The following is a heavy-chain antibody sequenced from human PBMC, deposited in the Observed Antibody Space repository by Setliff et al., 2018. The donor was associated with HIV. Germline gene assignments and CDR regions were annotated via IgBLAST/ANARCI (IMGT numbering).Heavy chain of an antibody. D-gene: IGHD3-16*01. J-gene: IGHJ5*02. Sequence: SETLSLTCAVSGYSLSSDYYWGWIRQPPGKGLEWIGSVYHSGKTYYNPSLKSRVTMSADTSKNQISLMLRSMTAADTAAYYCAKHDFGEGSCFDPWGQGSLVTVSS. CDR2: VYHSGKT. CDR1: GYSLSSDYY. V-gene: IGHV4-38-2*01. CDR3: AKHDFGEGSCFDP.